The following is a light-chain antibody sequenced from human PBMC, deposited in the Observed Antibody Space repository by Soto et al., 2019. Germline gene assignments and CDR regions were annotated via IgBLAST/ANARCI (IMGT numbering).Light chain of an antibody. CDR1: QSVSASY. J-gene: IGKJ1*01. Sequence: EIVLTQSPGTLSLSPGERATLSCRASQSVSASYYLAWYQQKPGQAPRLLIYGTSSRATGIPDRFSSSGSGTDFTLTISRLEPEDFAVYYCQHYGNFPPWTFGQGTKVEIK. V-gene: IGKV3-20*01. CDR2: GTS. CDR3: QHYGNFPPWT.